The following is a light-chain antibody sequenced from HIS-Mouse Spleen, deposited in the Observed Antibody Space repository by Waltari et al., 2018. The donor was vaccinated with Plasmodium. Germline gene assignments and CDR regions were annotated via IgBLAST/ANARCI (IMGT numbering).Light chain of an antibody. CDR3: QQYNNWSFT. CDR2: GAA. Sequence: EIVMTQSPATLSVSPGERATLSCRASQGVSSNLAWYQQKPGQAHRLLIYGAATRATGIPARFSGSGSGTEVTLTISSLQSEDFAVYYCQQYNNWSFTFGPGTKVDIK. CDR1: QGVSSN. V-gene: IGKV3-15*01. J-gene: IGKJ3*01.